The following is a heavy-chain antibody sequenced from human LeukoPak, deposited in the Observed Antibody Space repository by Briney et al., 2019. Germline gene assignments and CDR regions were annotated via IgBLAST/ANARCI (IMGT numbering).Heavy chain of an antibody. CDR2: ISSSSSTM. J-gene: IGHJ4*02. CDR3: AKDPDCTSGVCYTFFDY. V-gene: IGHV3-48*01. Sequence: GGSLRLSCAASGFTFSSYSMNWVRQAPGKGLEWVSYISSSSSTMYYADSVKGRFSISRDNAKNSLYLQMNSLRAEDTAVYYCAKDPDCTSGVCYTFFDYWGQGTLVTVSS. CDR1: GFTFSSYS. D-gene: IGHD2-8*01.